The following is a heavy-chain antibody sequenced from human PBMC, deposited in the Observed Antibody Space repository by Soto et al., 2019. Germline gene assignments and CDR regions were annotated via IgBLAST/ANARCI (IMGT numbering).Heavy chain of an antibody. Sequence: ASVKVSFKASGYIFTDYYMHWVRQAPGQELGWMGRINPNSGGTNYAQKFQGRVTMTRDTSTNTAYMELSSLRSEDTAMYYCATAPRLHSSSWLGAAFDIWGQGTMVTVSS. CDR3: ATAPRLHSSSWLGAAFDI. D-gene: IGHD6-13*01. CDR2: INPNSGGT. V-gene: IGHV1-2*06. J-gene: IGHJ3*02. CDR1: GYIFTDYY.